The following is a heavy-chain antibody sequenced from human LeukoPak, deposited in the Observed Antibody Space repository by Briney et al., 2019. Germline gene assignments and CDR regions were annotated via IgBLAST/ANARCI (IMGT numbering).Heavy chain of an antibody. D-gene: IGHD3-22*01. V-gene: IGHV4-59*08. J-gene: IGHJ4*02. CDR3: ARYETYYDSSGYYRVFDY. CDR1: GGSISSYY. CDR2: IYYSGST. Sequence: SETLSLTCTVSGGSISSYYWSWIRQPPGKGLEWIGYIYYSGSTNYNPSLKSRVTISVDTSKNQFSLKLSSVTAADTAVYYCARYETYYDSSGYYRVFDYWGQGTLVTVSS.